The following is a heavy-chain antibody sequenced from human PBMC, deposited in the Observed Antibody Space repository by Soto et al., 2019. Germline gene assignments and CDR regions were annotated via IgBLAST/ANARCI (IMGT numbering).Heavy chain of an antibody. D-gene: IGHD1-1*01. CDR3: ARQEKLSPYYYAMDV. Sequence: GESLKISCKVSGYRFTTYWIAWVRQMPGKGLEWMGIIHPGDSDTRYSPSFQGQVTISADKSVGTAFLQWSRLKASDTATYYCARQEKLSPYYYAMDVWGQGTTVTVS. CDR1: GYRFTTYW. CDR2: IHPGDSDT. J-gene: IGHJ6*02. V-gene: IGHV5-51*01.